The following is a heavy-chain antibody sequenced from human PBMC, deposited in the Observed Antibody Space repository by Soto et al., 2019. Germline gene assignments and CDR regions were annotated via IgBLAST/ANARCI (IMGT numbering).Heavy chain of an antibody. CDR3: ATSRISIAVAGETAYYFDY. CDR2: INPNSGDT. D-gene: IGHD6-19*01. Sequence: ASVKVSCKASGYIFTGYYMHWVRQAPGQGLEWMGWINPNSGDTNYTQKFQGWVTMTRDTSISTAYMELSRLRSDDTAVYYCATSRISIAVAGETAYYFDYWGQRTLVPVSS. J-gene: IGHJ4*02. V-gene: IGHV1-2*04. CDR1: GYIFTGYY.